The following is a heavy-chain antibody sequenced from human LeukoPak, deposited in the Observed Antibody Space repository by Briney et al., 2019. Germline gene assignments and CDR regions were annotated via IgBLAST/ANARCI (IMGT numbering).Heavy chain of an antibody. J-gene: IGHJ3*02. CDR1: GGSISSGGYY. D-gene: IGHD2-21*02. Sequence: SETLSLTCTVSGGSISSGGYYWSWIRQHPGTGLEWIGYIYYSGSTYYNPSPKSRVTISVDTSKNQFSLKLSSVTAADTAVYYCARGAPESSWVTATHDAFDIWGQGTMVTVSS. CDR2: IYYSGST. CDR3: ARGAPESSWVTATHDAFDI. V-gene: IGHV4-31*03.